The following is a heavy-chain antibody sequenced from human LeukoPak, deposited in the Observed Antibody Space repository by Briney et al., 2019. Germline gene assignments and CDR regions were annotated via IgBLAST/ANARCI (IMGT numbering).Heavy chain of an antibody. Sequence: PGGSLRLSCAASGFTFSSYAMSWVRQAPGKGLEWVSYISSSGSTIYYADSVKGRFTISRDNAKNSLYLQMNSLRAEDTAVYYCARALSGYSSSWYSHYDAFDIWGQGTMVTVSS. CDR2: ISSSGSTI. D-gene: IGHD6-13*01. V-gene: IGHV3-48*04. J-gene: IGHJ3*02. CDR3: ARALSGYSSSWYSHYDAFDI. CDR1: GFTFSSYA.